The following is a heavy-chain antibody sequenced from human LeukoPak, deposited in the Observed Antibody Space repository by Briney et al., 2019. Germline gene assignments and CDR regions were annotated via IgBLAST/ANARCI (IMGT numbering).Heavy chain of an antibody. J-gene: IGHJ6*03. CDR1: GGTFSSYA. D-gene: IGHD6-6*01. CDR2: IIPIFGTA. CDR3: AKLSEYSSSSPYYYYYMDV. Sequence: GASVKVSCKASGGTFSSYAISWVRQAPGQGLEWMGGIIPIFGTANYAQKFQGRVTITTDESTSTAYMELSSLRSEDTAVYYCAKLSEYSSSSPYYYYYMDVWGKGTTVTVSS. V-gene: IGHV1-69*05.